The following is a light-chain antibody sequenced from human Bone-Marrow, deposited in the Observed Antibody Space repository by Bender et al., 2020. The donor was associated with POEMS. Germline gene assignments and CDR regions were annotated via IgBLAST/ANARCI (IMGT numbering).Light chain of an antibody. J-gene: IGLJ7*01. CDR1: KLGDKY. CDR3: QSVDSSGTYIV. Sequence: SYELTQPPSVSVSPGQTANITCSADKLGDKYVSWYQQKPGQAPILVLYQDFKRPSGITERISGSSSGTTVTLTISGVQAEDEGDYYCQSVDSSGTYIVFGGGTQLTVL. CDR2: QDF. V-gene: IGLV3-25*03.